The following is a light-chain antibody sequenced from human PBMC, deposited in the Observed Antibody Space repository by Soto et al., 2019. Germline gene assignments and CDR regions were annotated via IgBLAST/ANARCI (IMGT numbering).Light chain of an antibody. CDR2: QVT. V-gene: IGLV2-14*01. CDR1: SSDLAIYNY. J-gene: IGLJ1*01. CDR3: GSSTIIIHYV. Sequence: QSALTQPASVSGSPGQSITISCTGTSSDLAIYNYVSWYQQQPGKAPKLMIYQVTNRPSGVSNRFSGSRSGNTASLTISGLQGENVSHYISGSSTIIIHYVSGTGTKFTF.